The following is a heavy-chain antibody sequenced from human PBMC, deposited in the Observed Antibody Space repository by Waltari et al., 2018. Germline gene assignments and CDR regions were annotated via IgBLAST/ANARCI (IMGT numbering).Heavy chain of an antibody. CDR2: LDPENGAT. J-gene: IGHJ4*02. V-gene: IGHV1-69-2*01. CDR1: GYIFTDYY. Sequence: EAQLIQSGAQVKSPGPTGKVSCTAFGYIFTDYYMHWMQQVPGKGPEWMARLDPENGATEFADRFQGRLTVTADTSTDTAYMELSGLTSEDTATYYCANSMSGPRVQWGQGTQVTVSP. CDR3: ANSMSGPRVQ. D-gene: IGHD3-3*01.